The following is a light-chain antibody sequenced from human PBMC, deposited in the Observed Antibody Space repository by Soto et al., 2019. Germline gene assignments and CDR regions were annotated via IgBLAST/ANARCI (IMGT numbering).Light chain of an antibody. Sequence: HSDRTRPASGSGVPRQGGPISCSGNGRDVGAYNLVSWYQQHPGKAPKLIICEVNTRPSGISNRFSGSKSGDTASLTISGLQAEDEADYFCCSYAGTVAYVFGTGTKVTVL. J-gene: IGLJ1*01. CDR1: GRDVGAYNL. CDR2: EVN. CDR3: CSYAGTVAYV. V-gene: IGLV2-23*02.